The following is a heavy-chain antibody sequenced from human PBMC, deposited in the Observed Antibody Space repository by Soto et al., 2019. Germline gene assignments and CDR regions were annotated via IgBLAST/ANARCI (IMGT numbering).Heavy chain of an antibody. J-gene: IGHJ5*02. V-gene: IGHV4-39*01. CDR1: GGCMSSSGYY. CDR2: IYYSGST. Sequence: SETLSLRCAVCGGCMSSSGYYGGWIRQPPGKGLEWIGSIYYSGSTYYNPSLKSRVTISVDTSKNQFSLKLSSVTAADTAVYYCARHEATYYYGSGSYTDYNWFDPWGQGTLVTVSS. D-gene: IGHD3-10*01. CDR3: ARHEATYYYGSGSYTDYNWFDP.